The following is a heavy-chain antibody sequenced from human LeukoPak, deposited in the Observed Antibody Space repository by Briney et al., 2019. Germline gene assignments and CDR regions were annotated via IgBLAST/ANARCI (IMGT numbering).Heavy chain of an antibody. J-gene: IGHJ3*01. Sequence: GGSLRLSCVASGFTFSSYSMNWVRPAPGKGLEWVSSISSSSSYIYYADSVKGRFTISRDNSKNTLFLQMNRLRAEDTAVYYCACFRRGDPIFWGQGKMVTVSS. D-gene: IGHD3-10*01. CDR2: ISSSSSYI. CDR3: ACFRRGDPIF. CDR1: GFTFSSYS. V-gene: IGHV3-21*04.